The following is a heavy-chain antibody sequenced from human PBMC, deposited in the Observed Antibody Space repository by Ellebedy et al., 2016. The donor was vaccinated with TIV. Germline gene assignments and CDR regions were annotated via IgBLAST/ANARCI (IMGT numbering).Heavy chain of an antibody. J-gene: IGHJ4*02. D-gene: IGHD3-3*01. CDR2: ISVSNIYT. Sequence: PGGSLRLSCAASGFTFRDSYMSWVRQPPGKGLEWVSFISVSNIYTYYADSVKGLFTISRDNAKNSLYLQMKRLRAEDTAVYYCARGGYDFWNPRYWGQGTLVTVSS. CDR3: ARGGYDFWNPRY. V-gene: IGHV3-11*06. CDR1: GFTFRDSY.